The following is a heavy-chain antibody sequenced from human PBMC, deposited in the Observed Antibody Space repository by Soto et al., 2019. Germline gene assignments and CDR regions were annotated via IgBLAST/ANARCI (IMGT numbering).Heavy chain of an antibody. CDR3: ARRYYDFWSGYLTNWFDP. CDR1: GGSISSYY. CDR2: IYYSGST. V-gene: IGHV4-59*08. Sequence: QVQLQESGPGLVKPSETLSLTCTVSGGSISSYYWSWIRQPPGKGLEWIGYIYYSGSTNYNPSLKSRVTISVDTSKNQFSLKLSSVTAADTAVYYCARRYYDFWSGYLTNWFDPWGQGTLVTVSS. D-gene: IGHD3-3*01. J-gene: IGHJ5*02.